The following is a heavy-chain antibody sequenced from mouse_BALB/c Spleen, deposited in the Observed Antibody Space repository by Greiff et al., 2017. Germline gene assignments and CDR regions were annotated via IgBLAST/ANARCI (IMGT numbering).Heavy chain of an antibody. Sequence: EVKVEESGGGLVQPGGSLKLSCAASGFTFSSYGMSWVRQTPDKRLELVATINSNGGSTYYPDSVKGRFTISRDSAKNTLYLQMSSLKSEDTAMYYCAREYGNYSFAYWGQGTLVTVSA. D-gene: IGHD2-10*02. V-gene: IGHV5-6-3*01. CDR3: AREYGNYSFAY. J-gene: IGHJ3*01. CDR1: GFTFSSYG. CDR2: INSNGGST.